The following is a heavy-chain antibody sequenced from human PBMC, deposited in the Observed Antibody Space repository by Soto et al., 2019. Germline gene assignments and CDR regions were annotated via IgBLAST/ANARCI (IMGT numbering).Heavy chain of an antibody. Sequence: ASVKVSCKASGYSVSDYFIQWVRQAPGQGLEWVAWINPKSAATNYAKKFQGRVSLTWDTSFSTAYMELTRLRPDDTALYYCARIKWGLDYYNGMDVWGQGTTVTVSS. D-gene: IGHD1-26*01. V-gene: IGHV1-2*02. CDR2: INPKSAAT. J-gene: IGHJ6*02. CDR1: GYSVSDYF. CDR3: ARIKWGLDYYNGMDV.